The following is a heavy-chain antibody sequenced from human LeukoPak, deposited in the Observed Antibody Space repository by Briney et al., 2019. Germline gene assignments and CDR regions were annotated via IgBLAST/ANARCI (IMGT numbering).Heavy chain of an antibody. CDR3: ARGKAVADYYYYYGMDV. CDR1: GGTFSSYA. D-gene: IGHD6-19*01. J-gene: IGHJ6*04. CDR2: IIPIFGTA. Sequence: ASVTVSCKAPGGTFSSYAISWVRQAPGQGLEWMGGIIPIFGTANYAQKFQGRVTITADESTSTAYMELSSLRSEDTAVYYCARGKAVADYYYYYGMDVWGKGTTVTVSS. V-gene: IGHV1-69*13.